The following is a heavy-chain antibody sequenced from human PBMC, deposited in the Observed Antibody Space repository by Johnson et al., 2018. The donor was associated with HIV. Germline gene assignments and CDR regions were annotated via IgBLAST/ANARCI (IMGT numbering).Heavy chain of an antibody. Sequence: VQLVESGGGLIQPGGSLRLSCAASGFTVSSNYMSWVRQAPGKGLESVSVVYSGGTTHYADSVKGRFTISRDNAKNSLYLQMNSLRAEDTAVYYCASPKTPTRVVRGAFDIWGQGTLVTVSS. CDR1: GFTVSSNY. CDR2: VYSGGTT. D-gene: IGHD3-10*01. CDR3: ASPKTPTRVVRGAFDI. J-gene: IGHJ3*02. V-gene: IGHV3-53*01.